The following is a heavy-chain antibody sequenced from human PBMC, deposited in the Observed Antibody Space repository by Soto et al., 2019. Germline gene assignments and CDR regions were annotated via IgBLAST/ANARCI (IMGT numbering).Heavy chain of an antibody. D-gene: IGHD1-26*01. CDR1: GFTFSSYA. V-gene: IGHV3-23*01. Sequence: EVQVLESGGGLVQPGGSLRLSCAASGFTFSSYAMSWVRQAPGKGLEWVSAISGSGGSTYYADSVKGRFNISRDNSKNTLYLQINSLRAEDTAVYYCGKGEGRLPEPFDYWGQGTLVTVSS. CDR2: ISGSGGST. CDR3: GKGEGRLPEPFDY. J-gene: IGHJ4*02.